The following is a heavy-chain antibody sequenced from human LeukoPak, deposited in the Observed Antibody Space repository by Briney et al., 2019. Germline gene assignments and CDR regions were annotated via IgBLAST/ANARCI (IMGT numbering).Heavy chain of an antibody. V-gene: IGHV3-23*01. CDR2: ISGSGGST. D-gene: IGHD6-19*01. CDR3: AILGGLVQYYYYYGMDV. J-gene: IGHJ6*02. CDR1: GFTFSSYA. Sequence: PGGSLRLSCAASGFTFSSYAMSWVRQAPGKGLEWVSAISGSGGSTYYADSVKGRFTISRDNSKNTLYLQMNSLRAEDTAVYYCAILGGLVQYYYYYGMDVWGQGTTVTVSS.